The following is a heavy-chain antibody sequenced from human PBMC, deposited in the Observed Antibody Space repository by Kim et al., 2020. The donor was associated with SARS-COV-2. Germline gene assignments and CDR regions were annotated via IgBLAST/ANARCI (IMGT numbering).Heavy chain of an antibody. J-gene: IGHJ4*02. D-gene: IGHD5-12*01. CDR1: GFIFSNYA. CDR2: VTDNGGTT. Sequence: GGSLRLSCAVSGFIFSNYAMSWVRQAPGKGLEWVSAVTDNGGTTYYADSVKGRFTISRDNSKNTLYLQMNSLRAEDTAVYYCAKDRQSVGTIYVECDYWGQGALVT. V-gene: IGHV3-23*01. CDR3: AKDRQSVGTIYVECDY.